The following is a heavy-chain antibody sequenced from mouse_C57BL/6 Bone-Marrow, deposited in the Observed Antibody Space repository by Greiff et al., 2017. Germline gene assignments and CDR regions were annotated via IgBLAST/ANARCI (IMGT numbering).Heavy chain of an antibody. Sequence: VQLQQPGAELVRPGTSVKLSCKASGYTFTSYWMHWVKQRPGQGLEWIGVIDPSDSYTNYNQKFKGKATLTVDTSSSTAYMQLSSLTSEDSAVYYCARSNWDAFAYWGQGTLVTVSA. J-gene: IGHJ3*01. D-gene: IGHD4-1*01. CDR1: GYTFTSYW. CDR3: ARSNWDAFAY. V-gene: IGHV1-59*01. CDR2: IDPSDSYT.